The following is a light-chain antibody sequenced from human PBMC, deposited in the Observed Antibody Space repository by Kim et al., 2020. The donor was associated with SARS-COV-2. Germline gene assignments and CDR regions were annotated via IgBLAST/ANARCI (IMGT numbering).Light chain of an antibody. Sequence: DIQMTQFPSSLSASLGDRVTITCRSSQTIASYLNWYQQRPGEPPKLLIFTSSSLQNGVPSRFSGSASGADSTLTINGLQPEDFATYYCQQTYRIPLTFGQGTRLEIK. CDR3: QQTYRIPLT. V-gene: IGKV1-39*01. CDR1: QTIASY. J-gene: IGKJ5*01. CDR2: TSS.